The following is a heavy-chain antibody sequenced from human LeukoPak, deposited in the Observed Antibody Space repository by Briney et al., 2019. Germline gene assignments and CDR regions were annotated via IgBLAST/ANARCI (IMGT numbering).Heavy chain of an antibody. D-gene: IGHD3-10*01. CDR2: INPKSGGT. J-gene: IGHJ4*02. V-gene: IGHV1-2*02. Sequence: GASVKVSCKASGYTFNDYYIHWVRQAPGQGLEWMGWINPKSGGTNYAQKFQGRVTMTRDTSISTAYMELSRLRSDDTAVYFCARVIGFGELSLGHWGQGTLVTVSS. CDR1: GYTFNDYY. CDR3: ARVIGFGELSLGH.